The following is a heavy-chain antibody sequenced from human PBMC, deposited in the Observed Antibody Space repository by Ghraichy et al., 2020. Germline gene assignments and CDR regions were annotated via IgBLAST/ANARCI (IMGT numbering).Heavy chain of an antibody. CDR2: IYYSGST. Sequence: SETLSLTCTVSGGSISSYYWSWIRQPPGKGLEWIGYIYYSGSTNYNPSLKSRVTISVDTSKNQFSLKLSSVTAADTAVYYCARIFPFPFTNWYFDLWGRGTLVTVSS. CDR1: GGSISSYY. V-gene: IGHV4-59*01. D-gene: IGHD2/OR15-2a*01. J-gene: IGHJ2*01. CDR3: ARIFPFPFTNWYFDL.